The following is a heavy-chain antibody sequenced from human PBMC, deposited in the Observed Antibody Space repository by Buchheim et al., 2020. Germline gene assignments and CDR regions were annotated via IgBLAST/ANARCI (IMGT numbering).Heavy chain of an antibody. D-gene: IGHD1-1*01. J-gene: IGHJ3*02. Sequence: QVQLVESGGGVVQPGRFLRLSCAASGFTFSSYAMHWVRQAPGKGLEWVAVISYDGSNKYYADSVKGRFTISRDNSKNTLYLQMNSLRAEDTAVYYCARAGTPRAAAFDIWGQGT. CDR1: GFTFSSYA. CDR2: ISYDGSNK. CDR3: ARAGTPRAAAFDI. V-gene: IGHV3-30-3*01.